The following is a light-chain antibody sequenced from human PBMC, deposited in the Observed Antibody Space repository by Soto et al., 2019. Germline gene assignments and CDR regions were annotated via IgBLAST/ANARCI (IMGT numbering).Light chain of an antibody. V-gene: IGKV1-27*01. CDR3: QNYTSAPWT. Sequence: DIQMTQSPSSLSASVGDRVTISCRASQGISNNLAWYRQKPGQVPKLLIYAASTMQSGVPSRFSGTGSGTDFTLTISSLQPEDVATYFCQNYTSAPWTVAPGTMVDIK. CDR2: AAS. CDR1: QGISNN. J-gene: IGKJ1*01.